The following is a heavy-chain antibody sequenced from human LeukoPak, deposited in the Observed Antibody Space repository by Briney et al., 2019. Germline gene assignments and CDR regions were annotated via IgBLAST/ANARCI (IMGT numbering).Heavy chain of an antibody. CDR1: GFTFDDYA. CDR2: ISWNSGSI. CDR3: AKAHYYYGMDV. J-gene: IGHJ6*02. V-gene: IGHV3-9*01. Sequence: GGSLRLSCAASGFTFDDYAMHWVRQAPGKSLEWVSGISWNSGSIGYADSVKGRFTISRDNAKNSLYLQMNSLRAEDTALYYCAKAHYYYGMDVWGQGTTVTVSS.